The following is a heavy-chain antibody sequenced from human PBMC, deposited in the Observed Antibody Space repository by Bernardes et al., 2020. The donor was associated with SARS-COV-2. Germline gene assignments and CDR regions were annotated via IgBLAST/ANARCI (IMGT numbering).Heavy chain of an antibody. CDR3: VRNNAYYDGSGYYPFND. V-gene: IGHV1-18*01. D-gene: IGHD3-22*01. J-gene: IGHJ4*02. CDR1: GYHFIHYG. Sequence: ASVTVSCPASGYHFIHYGISWVRQAPGQGLEWVGWISTYSGSTDYAQNLQGRVTLTSDTSTSTAYMEVRSLRSDDTAVYFCVRNNAYYDGSGYYPFNDWGQGTLVTVSS. CDR2: ISTYSGST.